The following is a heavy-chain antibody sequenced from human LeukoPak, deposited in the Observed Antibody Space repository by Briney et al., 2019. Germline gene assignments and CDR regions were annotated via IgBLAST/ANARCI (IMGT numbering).Heavy chain of an antibody. CDR3: ARDQSYSYGILDY. J-gene: IGHJ4*02. Sequence: GGSLRLSCAASEFTFSSYSMNWVRQAPGKGLEWVSSISSSSSYIYYADSVKGRLTISRDNAKNSLCLQMNSLRAEDTAVYYCARDQSYSYGILDYWGQGTLVTVSS. CDR2: ISSSSSYI. D-gene: IGHD5-18*01. CDR1: EFTFSSYS. V-gene: IGHV3-21*01.